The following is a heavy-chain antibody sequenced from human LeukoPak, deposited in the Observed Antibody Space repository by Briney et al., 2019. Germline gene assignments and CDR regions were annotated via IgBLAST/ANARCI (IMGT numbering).Heavy chain of an antibody. CDR3: AKGELGLWFDY. J-gene: IGHJ4*02. D-gene: IGHD5-18*01. V-gene: IGHV3-21*01. CDR1: GFTFSRYS. Sequence: GGSLRLSCAVSGFTFSRYSMNWVRQAPGKGLEWVSVISGGSTSTFYADSVKGRFTISRDNAKNSLYLQMNSLRAEDTAVYYCAKGELGLWFDYWGQGTLVTVSS. CDR2: ISGGSTST.